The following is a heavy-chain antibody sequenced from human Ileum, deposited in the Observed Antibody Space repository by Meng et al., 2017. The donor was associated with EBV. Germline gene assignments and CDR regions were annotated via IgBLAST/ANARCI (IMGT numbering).Heavy chain of an antibody. CDR1: GFSLSTSGVS. CDR3: AHTKHSSGYYYHDY. Sequence: QITLKDFGPTLVEPTQTLTLTCTFSGFSLSTSGVSVGWIRQPPGKALEWLAVIYWNDDKGYSPSLKSRLTITKDTSKNQVVLTMTNMDPVDTATYYCAHTKHSSGYYYHDYWGQGTLVTVSS. J-gene: IGHJ4*02. D-gene: IGHD3-22*01. V-gene: IGHV2-5*01. CDR2: IYWNDDK.